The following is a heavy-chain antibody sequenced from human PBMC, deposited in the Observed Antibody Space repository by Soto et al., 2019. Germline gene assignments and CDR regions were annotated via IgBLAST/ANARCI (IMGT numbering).Heavy chain of an antibody. CDR2: ISSSSSTI. Sequence: GGSLRLSCAASGFTFSSYSMNWVRQAPGKGLEWVSYISSSSSTIYYADSVKGRFTISRDNAKNSLYLQMNSLRDEDTAAYYCARDSVGYCTNGVCYTAVPNDYWGQGTLVTVSS. CDR3: ARDSVGYCTNGVCYTAVPNDY. D-gene: IGHD2-8*01. J-gene: IGHJ4*02. CDR1: GFTFSSYS. V-gene: IGHV3-48*02.